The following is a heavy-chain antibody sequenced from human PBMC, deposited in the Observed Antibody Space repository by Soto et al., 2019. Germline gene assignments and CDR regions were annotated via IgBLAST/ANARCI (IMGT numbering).Heavy chain of an antibody. Sequence: PGESLKISCKGSGYIFTSYWIGWGLQRPGEGLEWMGIIYPGDSDTRYSPSFQGQVTISADKSISTAYLQWSSLKASDTAMYYCARLTLSATVTTSYYYGMDVWGQGTTVTVSS. D-gene: IGHD4-17*01. V-gene: IGHV5-51*01. CDR1: GYIFTSYW. CDR2: IYPGDSDT. CDR3: ARLTLSATVTTSYYYGMDV. J-gene: IGHJ6*02.